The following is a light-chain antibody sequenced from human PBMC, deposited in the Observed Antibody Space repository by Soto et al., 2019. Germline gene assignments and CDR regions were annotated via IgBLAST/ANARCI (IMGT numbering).Light chain of an antibody. CDR1: QTVSSSY. Sequence: EIVLTQSPGTLSLSPGERATLSCRASQTVSSSYLAWYQQKPGQAPRLLIYGASSRATGIPDSFSGSGSGTDFTLSISRLEPDDFAVYYCQQYDSAPYTFGQGTNLEIK. V-gene: IGKV3-20*01. CDR3: QQYDSAPYT. J-gene: IGKJ2*01. CDR2: GAS.